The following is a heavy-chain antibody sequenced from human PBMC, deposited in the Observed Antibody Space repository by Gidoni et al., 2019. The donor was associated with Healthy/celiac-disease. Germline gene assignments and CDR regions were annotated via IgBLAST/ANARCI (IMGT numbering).Heavy chain of an antibody. CDR1: AFTFSSYA. CDR2: ISYDGSNK. D-gene: IGHD2-2*01. V-gene: IGHV3-30-3*01. Sequence: QVQLVASGGGVVQPGRSLRLSCAASAFTFSSYAMTWVRQAPGKGLEWVADISYDGSNKYYADSVKGRFTISRDNSKNTLYLQMNSLRAEDTAVYYCARDIVVVPAAIPKFYYYYYGMDVWGQGTTVTVSS. J-gene: IGHJ6*02. CDR3: ARDIVVVPAAIPKFYYYYYGMDV.